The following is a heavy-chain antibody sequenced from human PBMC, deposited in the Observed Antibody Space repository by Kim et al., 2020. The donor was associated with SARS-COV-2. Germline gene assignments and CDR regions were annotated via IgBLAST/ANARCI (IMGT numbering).Heavy chain of an antibody. V-gene: IGHV1-8*01. J-gene: IGHJ4*02. D-gene: IGHD1-1*01. CDR3: ARGQILWSY. CDR2: NT. Sequence: NTGYAQKFQGRVTMTRNTSISTAYMELSSLRSEDTAVYYCARGQILWSYWGQGTLVTVSS.